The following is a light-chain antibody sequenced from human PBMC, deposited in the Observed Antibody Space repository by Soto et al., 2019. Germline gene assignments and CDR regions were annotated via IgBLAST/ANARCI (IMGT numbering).Light chain of an antibody. CDR3: QVWGSTSDHSWV. Sequence: SYELTQPPSVSVAPGKTARITCGGNNIGSKSVHWYQQKPGQAPVLVIYHDSDRPSGIPERFSGSNSGNTATLTISRVEAGDEADYYCQVWGSTSDHSWVFGGGTKLTVL. V-gene: IGLV3-21*04. CDR1: NIGSKS. CDR2: HDS. J-gene: IGLJ3*02.